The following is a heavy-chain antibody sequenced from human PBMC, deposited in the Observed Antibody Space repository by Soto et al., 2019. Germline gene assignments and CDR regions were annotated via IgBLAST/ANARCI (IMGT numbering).Heavy chain of an antibody. CDR1: GGYISNFY. D-gene: IGHD3-22*01. J-gene: IGHJ4*02. CDR3: ASQHYYDSSGYYVVY. V-gene: IGHV4-59*08. Sequence: PSETLSLTCTVSGGYISNFYWGWIRQPPGKGLEWIGYVYYTGSANYNPSLKSRVTISIDTSKNQFSLKLSSVTATDTAVYYCASQHYYDSSGYYVVYWGQGTLVTVSS. CDR2: VYYTGSA.